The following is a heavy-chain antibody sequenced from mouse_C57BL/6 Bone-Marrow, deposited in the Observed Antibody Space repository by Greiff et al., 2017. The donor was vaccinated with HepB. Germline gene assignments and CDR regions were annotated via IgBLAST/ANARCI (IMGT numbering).Heavy chain of an antibody. J-gene: IGHJ4*01. CDR3: ARMLTGPYYYAMDY. Sequence: QVHVKQPGAELVKPGASVKLSCKASGYTFTSYWMHWVKQRPGRGLEWIGRIDPNSGGTKYNEKFKSKATLTVDKPSSTAYMQLSSLTSEDSAVYYCARMLTGPYYYAMDYWGQGTSVTVSS. V-gene: IGHV1-72*01. CDR1: GYTFTSYW. CDR2: IDPNSGGT. D-gene: IGHD4-1*01.